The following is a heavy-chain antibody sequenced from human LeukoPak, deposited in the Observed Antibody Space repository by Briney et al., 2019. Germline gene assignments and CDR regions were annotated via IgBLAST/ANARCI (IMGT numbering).Heavy chain of an antibody. CDR3: ARGGTVTTRNYVDI. J-gene: IGHJ3*02. V-gene: IGHV3-21*01. CDR1: GSTFSSYS. CDR2: ISSSSSYI. Sequence: GGSLRLSCAASGSTFSSYSMNWVRQAPGKGLEWVSSISSSSSYIYYADSVKGRFTISRDNAKNSLYLQMNSLRAEDTAVYYCARGGTVTTRNYVDIWGQGTMVTVSS. D-gene: IGHD4-17*01.